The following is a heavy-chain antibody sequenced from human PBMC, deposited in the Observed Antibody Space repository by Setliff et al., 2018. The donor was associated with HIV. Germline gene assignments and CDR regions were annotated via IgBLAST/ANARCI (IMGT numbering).Heavy chain of an antibody. J-gene: IGHJ4*02. V-gene: IGHV3-30*04. CDR1: GFTFSSHT. CDR2: ILSDGSNE. CDR3: ARSSGFH. Sequence: PGGSLRLSCAASGFTFSSHTMHWVRQAPGKGLEWLSVILSDGSNEHYADSVNGRFTISRDNTRNTLYLQMNSLRAEDTAVYYCARSSGFHWGQGTLVTVSS. D-gene: IGHD6-19*01.